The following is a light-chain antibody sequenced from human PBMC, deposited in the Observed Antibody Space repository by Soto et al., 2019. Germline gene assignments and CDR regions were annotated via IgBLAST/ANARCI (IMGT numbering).Light chain of an antibody. V-gene: IGKV3-11*01. J-gene: IGKJ1*01. CDR3: QQYNNLWT. CDR1: QSVSSY. CDR2: DAS. Sequence: EILLTQSPATLSLSPGERATLSCRASQSVSSYLAWYKQKPGQAPRLLIYDASNRATGIPARLSGSGSGTEFTLTISSMKSEDFAVYYCQQYNNLWTFGQGTKVDIK.